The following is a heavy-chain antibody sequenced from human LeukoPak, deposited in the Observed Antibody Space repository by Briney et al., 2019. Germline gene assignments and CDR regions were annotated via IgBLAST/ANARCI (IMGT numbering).Heavy chain of an antibody. Sequence: GGSLRLSCAASGLTFSSYGMHWVRQAPGKWLEWVAFIRYDGSNKYYADSVKGRFTISRDNSKNTLYLQMNSLRAEDTAVYYCAKDNSWENDFWSGYYTGALDYWGQGTLVTVSS. V-gene: IGHV3-30*02. D-gene: IGHD3-3*01. J-gene: IGHJ4*02. CDR3: AKDNSWENDFWSGYYTGALDY. CDR2: IRYDGSNK. CDR1: GLTFSSYG.